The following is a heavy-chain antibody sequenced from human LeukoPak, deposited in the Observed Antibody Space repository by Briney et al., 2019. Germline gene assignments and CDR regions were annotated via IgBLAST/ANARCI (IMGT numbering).Heavy chain of an antibody. CDR1: GFTFSRYA. CDR2: ISANGGTT. Sequence: GGSLRLSCAASGFTFSRYAMSWVRQAPGKGLEWVSGISANGGTTDYADSVKGRFTISRDNSKNTLYLHMNSLRAEDTAVYYCANSPDGAFDYWGQGTLVTVSS. CDR3: ANSPDGAFDY. V-gene: IGHV3-23*01. J-gene: IGHJ4*02.